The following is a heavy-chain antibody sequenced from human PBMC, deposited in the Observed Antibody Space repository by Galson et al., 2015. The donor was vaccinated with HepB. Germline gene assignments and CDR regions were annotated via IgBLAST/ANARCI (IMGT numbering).Heavy chain of an antibody. CDR2: ISAYNGNT. J-gene: IGHJ4*02. Sequence: SVKVSCKASVYTFTSYGISRVRQAPGQGLEWMGWISAYNGNTNYAQKRQGRVTMTTDTSTSTAYMELRSLRSDDTAVYYCARGGPVYYDSSGYYFERPFDYWGQGTLVTVSS. CDR1: VYTFTSYG. V-gene: IGHV1-18*04. CDR3: ARGGPVYYDSSGYYFERPFDY. D-gene: IGHD3-22*01.